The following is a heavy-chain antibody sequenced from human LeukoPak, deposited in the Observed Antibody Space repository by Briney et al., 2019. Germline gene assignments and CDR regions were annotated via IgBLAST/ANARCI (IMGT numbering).Heavy chain of an antibody. CDR1: GGTFSSYA. V-gene: IGHV1-69*01. D-gene: IGHD3-3*01. J-gene: IGHJ4*02. Sequence: ASVKVSYKASGGTFSSYAISWVRQAPGQGLEWMGGIIPIFGTANYAQKFQGRVTITADESTSTAYMELSSLRSEDTAVYYCARYYDFWSGYFGYWGQGTLVTVSS. CDR3: ARYYDFWSGYFGY. CDR2: IIPIFGTA.